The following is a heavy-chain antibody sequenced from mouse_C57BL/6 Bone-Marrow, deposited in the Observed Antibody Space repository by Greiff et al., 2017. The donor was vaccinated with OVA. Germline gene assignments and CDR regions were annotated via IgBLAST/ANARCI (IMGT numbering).Heavy chain of an antibody. V-gene: IGHV1-75*01. J-gene: IGHJ4*01. CDR2: IFPGSGST. Sequence: QVQLKESGPELVKPGASVKISCKASGYTFTDYYINWVKQRPGQGLEWIGWIFPGSGSTYYNEQFKGKATLTVDKSSSTAYMLLSSLTSEDSAVYFCARGDYGSSVYYYAMDYWGQGTSVTVSS. D-gene: IGHD1-1*01. CDR3: ARGDYGSSVYYYAMDY. CDR1: GYTFTDYY.